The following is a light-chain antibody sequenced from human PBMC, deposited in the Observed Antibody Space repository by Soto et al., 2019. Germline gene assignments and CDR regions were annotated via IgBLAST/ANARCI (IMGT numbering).Light chain of an antibody. CDR1: QSVGSH. CDR2: GAS. V-gene: IGKV3-15*01. J-gene: IGKJ1*01. CDR3: QQYNNWPPA. Sequence: EIVLTQSPGTLSLSPGERATLSCRASQSVGSHLAWYQQKPGQAPRLLIYGASTRATGIPARFSGSGSGTEFTLTISSLQSEDFSVYSCQQYNNWPPAFGQGTKVDIK.